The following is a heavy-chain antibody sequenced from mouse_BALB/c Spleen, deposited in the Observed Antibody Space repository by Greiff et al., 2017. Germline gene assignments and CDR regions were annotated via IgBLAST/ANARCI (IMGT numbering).Heavy chain of an antibody. CDR3: ARGYGYDWFAY. J-gene: IGHJ3*01. V-gene: IGHV1-14*01. CDR1: GYTFTSYV. Sequence: EVKLMESGPELVKPGASVKMSCKASGYTFTSYVMHWVKQKPGQGLEWIGYINPYNDGTKYNEKFKGKATLTSDKSSSTAYMELSSLTSEDSAVYYCARGYGYDWFAYWGQGTLVTVSA. D-gene: IGHD2-2*01. CDR2: INPYNDGT.